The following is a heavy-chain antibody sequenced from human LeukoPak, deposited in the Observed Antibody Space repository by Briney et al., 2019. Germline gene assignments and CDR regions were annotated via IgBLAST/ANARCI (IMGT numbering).Heavy chain of an antibody. CDR1: GGTFRSYA. CDR2: IIPIFGAA. J-gene: IGHJ6*02. V-gene: IGHV1-69*13. D-gene: IGHD3-10*01. CDR3: ASWPRQDWYGVRYYGMDV. Sequence: GASVKVSCKASGGTFRSYAISWVRQAPGQGLEWVGGIIPIFGAANYAQKFQSRVTITADESTSTAYMELSSLRSEDTAVYYCASWPRQDWYGVRYYGMDVWGQGTTVTVSS.